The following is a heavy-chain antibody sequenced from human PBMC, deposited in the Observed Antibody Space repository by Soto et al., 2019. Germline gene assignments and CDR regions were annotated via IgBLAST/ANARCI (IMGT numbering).Heavy chain of an antibody. Sequence: QVQLVQSGAEVKKPGSSVKVSCKASGGTFSSYAISWVRQAPGQGLEWMGEIIPIFGTANYAQKCQGRVTINADESTSTAYMELSSLRSEDTAVYYCARDRGPSSGYYPYWFDPWGQGTLVTVSS. CDR2: IIPIFGTA. CDR3: ARDRGPSSGYYPYWFDP. J-gene: IGHJ5*02. D-gene: IGHD3-22*01. CDR1: GGTFSSYA. V-gene: IGHV1-69*12.